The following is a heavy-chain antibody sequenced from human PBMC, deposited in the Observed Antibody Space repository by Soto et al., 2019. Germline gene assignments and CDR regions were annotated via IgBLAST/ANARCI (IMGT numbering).Heavy chain of an antibody. CDR2: LNPDTGNT. Sequence: QVQLVQSGAELKKPGASVNISCTASGFTFSDNLINWVRQVPGQGLEWMGWLNPDTGNTRYSETLQGRVTISRHQDASIAYLEVSGRENEDTALYFCARDIQSVGPRANDAFDVWGQGTMITVSS. CDR1: GFTFSDNL. V-gene: IGHV1-3*01. J-gene: IGHJ3*01. CDR3: ARDIQSVGPRANDAFDV.